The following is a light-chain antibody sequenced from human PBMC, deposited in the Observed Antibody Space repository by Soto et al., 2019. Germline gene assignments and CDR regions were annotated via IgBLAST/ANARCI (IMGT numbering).Light chain of an antibody. V-gene: IGLV2-14*01. CDR1: SSDVGAYKY. CDR2: DVS. Sequence: QSVLTQPASVSGSPGQSITISCTGTSSDVGAYKYVSWYQQHPGKAPKLMIYDVSNRPSGVSDRFSGSKSGNTASLTISGLQAEDEADYYCSSYTSRTTYVFGTGTTVTVL. J-gene: IGLJ1*01. CDR3: SSYTSRTTYV.